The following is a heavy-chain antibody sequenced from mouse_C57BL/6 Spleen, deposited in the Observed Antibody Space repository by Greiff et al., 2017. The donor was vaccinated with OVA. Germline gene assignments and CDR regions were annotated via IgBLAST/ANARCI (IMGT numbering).Heavy chain of an antibody. CDR2: IYPGDGDT. Sequence: QVQLQQSGPELVKPGASVKISCKASGYAFSSSWMNWVKQRPGKGLEWIGRIYPGDGDTNYNGKFKGKATLTADKSSSTAYMQLSSLTSEDSAVYFCASRWLLSFDYWGQGTTLTVSS. J-gene: IGHJ2*01. D-gene: IGHD2-3*01. CDR1: GYAFSSSW. CDR3: ASRWLLSFDY. V-gene: IGHV1-82*01.